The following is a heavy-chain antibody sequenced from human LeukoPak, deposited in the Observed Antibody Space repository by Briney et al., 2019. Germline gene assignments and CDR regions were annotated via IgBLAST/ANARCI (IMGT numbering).Heavy chain of an antibody. D-gene: IGHD5-18*01. CDR1: GYTFTSYD. Sequence: ASVKASCKASGYTFTSYDINWVRQATGQGLEWMGWMNPNSGNTGYAQKFQGRVTMTRNTSISTAYMELSSLRSEDTAVYYCASFGYALWLEGYYYCGMDVWGQGTTVTVSS. V-gene: IGHV1-8*01. CDR2: MNPNSGNT. J-gene: IGHJ6*02. CDR3: ASFGYALWLEGYYYCGMDV.